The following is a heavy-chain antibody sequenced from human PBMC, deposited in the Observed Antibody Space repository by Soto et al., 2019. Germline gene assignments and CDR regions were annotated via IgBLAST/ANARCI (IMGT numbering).Heavy chain of an antibody. D-gene: IGHD3-3*01. CDR3: ARGGPGRFVERPPLDP. V-gene: IGHV4-31*03. CDR2: IYYSGST. J-gene: IGHJ5*02. Sequence: PSETLSLTCTVSGGSISSGGYYWSWIRQHPGKGLEWIGYIYYSGSTYYNPSLKSRVTISVDTSKNQFSLKLSSVTAADTAVYYCARGGPGRFVERPPLDPWGQGTLVTVSS. CDR1: GGSISSGGYY.